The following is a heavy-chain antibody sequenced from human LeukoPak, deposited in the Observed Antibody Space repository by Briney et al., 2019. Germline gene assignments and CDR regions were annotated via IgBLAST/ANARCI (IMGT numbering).Heavy chain of an antibody. CDR3: ARDRGRVAGEYFDY. V-gene: IGHV3-11*06. Sequence: PGGSLRLSCATSGFTFSAAYMSWIRQAPGKGLEWVSYISRSGSSTKYADSVKGRFTISRDNANNSLYLQMNSLRVEDTAVYYCARDRGRVAGEYFDYWGQGTLVTVSS. CDR1: GFTFSAAY. J-gene: IGHJ4*02. CDR2: ISRSGSST. D-gene: IGHD6-19*01.